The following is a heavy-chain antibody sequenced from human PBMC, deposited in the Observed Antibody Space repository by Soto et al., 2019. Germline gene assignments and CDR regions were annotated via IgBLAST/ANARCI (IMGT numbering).Heavy chain of an antibody. CDR2: IIPIFGTA. CDR3: ARSRGIAGRGNWFDP. CDR1: GGTFSSYA. Sequence: ASVKVSCKASGGTFSSYATSWVRQAPGQGLEWMGGIIPIFGTANYAQKFQGRVTITADESTSTAYMELSSLRSEDTAVYYCARSRGIAGRGNWFDPWGQGTLVTVSS. J-gene: IGHJ5*02. D-gene: IGHD6-13*01. V-gene: IGHV1-69*13.